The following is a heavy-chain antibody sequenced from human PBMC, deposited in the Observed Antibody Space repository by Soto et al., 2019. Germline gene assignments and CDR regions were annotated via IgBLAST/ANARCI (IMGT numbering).Heavy chain of an antibody. Sequence: QVQLVQSRAEVKKPGASVKVSCKASGYTLSTYGVSWVRQAPGQGLEWMGWISAFNGDTNYAQKFQGRVTMTTDTATSTASMELRSLRSDDTAVYYCAINIFYYDSSGSLAFHYGMDVWGQGTTVIVSS. CDR1: GYTLSTYG. CDR2: ISAFNGDT. CDR3: AINIFYYDSSGSLAFHYGMDV. D-gene: IGHD3-22*01. J-gene: IGHJ6*02. V-gene: IGHV1-18*01.